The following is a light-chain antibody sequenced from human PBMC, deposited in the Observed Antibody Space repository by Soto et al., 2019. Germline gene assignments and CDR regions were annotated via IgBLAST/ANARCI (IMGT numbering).Light chain of an antibody. Sequence: NFMLTQTHSVSESTGKTLSISCTRSSGSIDNNYVQWYQQRPGSAPTTVIYENNQRLSGLPDRFSGSTDGSSNCASLTISGMQTADEADYHCQSYDSDFVVIGGGTKLTV. CDR3: QSYDSDFVV. CDR1: SGSIDNNY. V-gene: IGLV6-57*04. J-gene: IGLJ2*01. CDR2: ENN.